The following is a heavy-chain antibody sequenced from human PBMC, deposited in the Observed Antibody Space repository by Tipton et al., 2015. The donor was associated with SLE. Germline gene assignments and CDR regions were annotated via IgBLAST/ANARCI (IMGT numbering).Heavy chain of an antibody. J-gene: IGHJ4*02. V-gene: IGHV3-23*01. CDR3: ANEIRPNDY. Sequence: SLRLSCSVSGLTFSSRAMTWVRQAPGKGLEWVSAISIGSTKTYYADSVKGRSTISRDDSKNTLYLQMRSLRVDDTAVYYCANEIRPNDYWGQGTLVTVFS. CDR2: ISIGSTKT. CDR1: GLTFSSRA.